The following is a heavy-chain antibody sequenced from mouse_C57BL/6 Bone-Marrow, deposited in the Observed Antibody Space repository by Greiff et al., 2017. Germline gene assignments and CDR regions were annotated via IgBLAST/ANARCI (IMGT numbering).Heavy chain of an antibody. CDR2: ISDAGSYT. CDR3: AGEDYGSSFFFDY. CDR1: GFTFSSYA. J-gene: IGHJ2*01. Sequence: EVQLVQPGGGLVKPGASLKLSCAASGFTFSSYAMPWVRQTPEKRLEWVATISDAGSYTYYPDKVKGRFTITRDNANNNLYLQMSHLKSEDTAMYYYAGEDYGSSFFFDYWGQGTTLTVSS. V-gene: IGHV5-4*01. D-gene: IGHD1-1*01.